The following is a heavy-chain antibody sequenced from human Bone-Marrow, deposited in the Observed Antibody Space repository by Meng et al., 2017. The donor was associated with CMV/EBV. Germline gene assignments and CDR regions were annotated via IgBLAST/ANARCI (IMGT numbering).Heavy chain of an antibody. D-gene: IGHD1-7*01. J-gene: IGHJ5*02. CDR2: INPNSGGT. V-gene: IGHV1-2*02. CDR3: TRYNWNYGSWDP. CDR1: GYTLTGHY. Sequence: ASVKASCKASGYTLTGHYMHWVRQAPGQGLEWMGWINPNSGGTNYAQKFQGRVTMTRDTSISTAYMELSRLKSDDTAVYYCTRYNWNYGSWDPWGQGTLVTVSS.